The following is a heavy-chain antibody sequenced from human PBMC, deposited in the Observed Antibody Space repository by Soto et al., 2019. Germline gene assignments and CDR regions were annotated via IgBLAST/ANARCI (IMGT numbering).Heavy chain of an antibody. D-gene: IGHD2-2*01. CDR1: GGTFSSYA. Sequence: QVQLVQSGAEVKKPGSSVKVSCKASGGTFSSYAISWVRQAPGQGLEWMGGIIPIYETTNYAQKFQGRVTITGDESKSTAYMELSSLRSEDTAVYYCARSQGSSTSLEIYYYYYYGMDVWGQGTTVTFSS. J-gene: IGHJ6*02. CDR2: IIPIYETT. CDR3: ARSQGSSTSLEIYYYYYYGMDV. V-gene: IGHV1-69*01.